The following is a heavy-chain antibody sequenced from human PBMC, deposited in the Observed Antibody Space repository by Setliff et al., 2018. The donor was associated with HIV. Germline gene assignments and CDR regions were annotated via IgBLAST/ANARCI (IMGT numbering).Heavy chain of an antibody. Sequence: SVKVSCKASGGTFSSYAISWVRQAPGQGLEWMGGTIPILGIANYAQKFQGRVTITADKSTSTAYMELSSLRSEDTAVYYCARVYSSGWYGGADYYYYGMDVWGQGTTVTVSS. CDR2: TIPILGIA. CDR1: GGTFSSYA. J-gene: IGHJ6*02. V-gene: IGHV1-69*10. D-gene: IGHD6-19*01. CDR3: ARVYSSGWYGGADYYYYGMDV.